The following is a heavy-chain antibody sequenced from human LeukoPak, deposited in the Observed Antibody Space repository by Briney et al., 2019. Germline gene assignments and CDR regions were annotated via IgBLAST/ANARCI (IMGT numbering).Heavy chain of an antibody. CDR2: MNPNSGNT. CDR1: GYTFTSYD. V-gene: IGHV1-8*01. D-gene: IGHD1-1*01. CDR3: ARDVFSVRTGSNWFDP. Sequence: ASVKVSCKASGYTFTSYDINWVRQATGQGLEWMGWMNPNSGNTGYAQKFQGRVTITTDESTSTAYMELSSLRSEDTAVYYCARDVFSVRTGSNWFDPWGQGTLVTVSS. J-gene: IGHJ5*02.